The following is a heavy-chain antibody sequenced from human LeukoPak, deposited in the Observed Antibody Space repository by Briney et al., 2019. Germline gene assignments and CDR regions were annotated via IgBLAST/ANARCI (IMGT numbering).Heavy chain of an antibody. CDR2: IYYSGST. J-gene: IGHJ3*02. CDR3: ARGLHGAFDI. V-gene: IGHV4-59*01. CDR1: GGSISSYY. Sequence: PSETLSLTCTVSGGSISSYYWNWIRQPPGKGLEWIGYIYYSGSTNYNPSLKSRVTISVDTSKNQFSLKLSSVTAADTAVYYCARGLHGAFDIWGQGTMVTVSS.